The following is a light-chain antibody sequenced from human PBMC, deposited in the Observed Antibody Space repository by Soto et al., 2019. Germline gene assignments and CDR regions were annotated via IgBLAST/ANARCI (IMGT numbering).Light chain of an antibody. V-gene: IGKV3-20*01. J-gene: IGKJ1*01. CDR2: GAS. Sequence: EIMLTQSPDTLSLSQGERASLSCRASQIVSSSSLAWYQQKPGQAPRLLMYGASSRATGIPDRFSGSGSGTDFTLTISRLESEDFAVYYCQQYGSSPRTFGQGTKVDIK. CDR1: QIVSSSS. CDR3: QQYGSSPRT.